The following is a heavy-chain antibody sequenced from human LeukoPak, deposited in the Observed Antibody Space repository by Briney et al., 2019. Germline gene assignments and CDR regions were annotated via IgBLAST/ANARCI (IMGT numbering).Heavy chain of an antibody. V-gene: IGHV4-59*01. CDR2: IYYSGST. J-gene: IGHJ4*02. D-gene: IGHD3-10*01. CDR1: GGSISSYY. CDR3: ARVVAYYYGSGSYYNSFDY. Sequence: SETLSLTCTVSGGSISSYYWSWIRQPPGKGLEWIGYIYYSGSTNYNPSLKSRVTISVDTSKNQFSLKLSSVTAADTAVYYCARVVAYYYGSGSYYNSFDYWGQGTPVTVSS.